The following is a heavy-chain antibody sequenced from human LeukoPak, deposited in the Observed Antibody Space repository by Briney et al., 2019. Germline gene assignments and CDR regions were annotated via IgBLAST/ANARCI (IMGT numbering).Heavy chain of an antibody. Sequence: GSLRLSCAASGFTFSTYNMNWVRQAPGKGLEWVSSISSSTTYIFYADSVKGRFTISRDNAKNSLYLQMNSLSADDTAVYYCARGTEMATMGSWFDPWGQGTLVTVSS. CDR2: ISSSTTYI. D-gene: IGHD5-24*01. CDR1: GFTFSTYN. V-gene: IGHV3-21*01. CDR3: ARGTEMATMGSWFDP. J-gene: IGHJ5*02.